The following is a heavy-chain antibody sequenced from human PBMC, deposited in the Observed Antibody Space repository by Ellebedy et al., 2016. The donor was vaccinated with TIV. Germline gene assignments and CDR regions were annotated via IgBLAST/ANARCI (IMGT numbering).Heavy chain of an antibody. J-gene: IGHJ4*02. CDR3: ATDFPPITIFGVAPLGY. V-gene: IGHV1-24*01. CDR2: FDPEDGET. Sequence: ASVKVSCXVSGYTLTELSMHWVRQAPGKGLEWMGGFDPEDGETIYAQKFQGRVTMTEDTSTDTAYMELSSLRSEDTAVYYCATDFPPITIFGVAPLGYWGQGTLVTVSS. CDR1: GYTLTELS. D-gene: IGHD3-3*01.